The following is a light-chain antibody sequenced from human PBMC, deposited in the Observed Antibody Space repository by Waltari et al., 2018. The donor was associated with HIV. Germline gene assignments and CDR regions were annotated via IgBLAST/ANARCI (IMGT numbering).Light chain of an antibody. CDR2: KNF. V-gene: IGLV1-47*01. CDR3: VGWDSSLSAYV. J-gene: IGLJ1*01. Sequence: QSFLTQPPSASGTPGQTVTISCSGSSSNIENDNVYWYQQLPGMTPNLLIYKNFRRPSGVPDRFAASKSGTSASLTISGLRSADEADYYCVGWDSSLSAYVFGAGTKVAVL. CDR1: SSNIENDN.